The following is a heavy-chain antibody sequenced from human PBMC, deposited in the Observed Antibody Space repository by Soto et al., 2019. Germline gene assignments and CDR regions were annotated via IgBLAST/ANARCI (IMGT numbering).Heavy chain of an antibody. J-gene: IGHJ6*02. V-gene: IGHV1-18*01. Sequence: QVQLVQSGAEVKKPGASVKVSCKPSGYTFTGYGISWVRQAPGQGLEWMGWISPYSGKTDYAQKFQDRVTMTTDTSTTTAYMELWSLRSDDSAVYYCARDRVTVTLFEYDYGLDVWGQGTAVTVSS. CDR1: GYTFTGYG. CDR3: ARDRVTVTLFEYDYGLDV. D-gene: IGHD4-17*01. CDR2: ISPYSGKT.